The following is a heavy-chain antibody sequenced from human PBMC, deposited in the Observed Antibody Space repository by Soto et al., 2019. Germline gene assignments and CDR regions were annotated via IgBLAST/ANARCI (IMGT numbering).Heavy chain of an antibody. J-gene: IGHJ5*02. CDR1: GYTFTSYG. CDR3: ARDGFGAAAAGTRWFDP. D-gene: IGHD6-13*01. V-gene: IGHV1-18*03. Sequence: GASVKVSCKASGYTFTSYGISWVRQAPGQGLEWMGWISAYNGNTNYAQKLQGRVTMTTDTSTSTAYMELRSLRSDDMAVYYCARDGFGAAAAGTRWFDPWGQGTLVTVSS. CDR2: ISAYNGNT.